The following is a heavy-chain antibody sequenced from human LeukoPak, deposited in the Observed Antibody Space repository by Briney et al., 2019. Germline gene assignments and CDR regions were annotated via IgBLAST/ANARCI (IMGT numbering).Heavy chain of an antibody. D-gene: IGHD6-13*01. CDR3: ARETYSSPYYFDY. CDR1: GGTFSSYA. CDR2: IIPILGIA. Sequence: ASVKVSCKASGGTFSSYAISWVRQAPGQGLEWMGRIIPILGIANYARKFQGRVTITADKSTSTAYMELSSLRSKDTAVYYCARETYSSPYYFDYWGQGTLVTVSS. J-gene: IGHJ4*02. V-gene: IGHV1-69*04.